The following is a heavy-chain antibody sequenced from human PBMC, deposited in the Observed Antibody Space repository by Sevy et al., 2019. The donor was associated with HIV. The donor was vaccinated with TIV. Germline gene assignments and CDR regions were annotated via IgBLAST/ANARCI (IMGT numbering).Heavy chain of an antibody. Sequence: GGSLRLSCAASGFTFSSYAMSWVRQAPGKGLEWVSAISGSGGSTYYADSVKGRFTISRDNSKNTLYLQMNSLRAEDTDVYYCAKSQAGYYGSGSYWGNAFDIWGQGTMVTVSS. J-gene: IGHJ3*02. CDR2: ISGSGGST. CDR3: AKSQAGYYGSGSYWGNAFDI. CDR1: GFTFSSYA. D-gene: IGHD3-10*01. V-gene: IGHV3-23*01.